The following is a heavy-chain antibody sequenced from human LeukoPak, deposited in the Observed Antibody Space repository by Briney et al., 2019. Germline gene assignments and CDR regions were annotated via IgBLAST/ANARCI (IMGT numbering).Heavy chain of an antibody. D-gene: IGHD4-17*01. CDR3: ARVMTTVTTPYDAFDI. Sequence: ASVKVSCKASGYTFTSYGISWVRQAPGQGLEWMGWISAYNGNTNYAQKLQGRVTMTTDTSTSTAYMELRSLRSDDTAAYYCARVMTTVTTPYDAFDIWGQETMVTVAS. V-gene: IGHV1-18*01. J-gene: IGHJ3*02. CDR1: GYTFTSYG. CDR2: ISAYNGNT.